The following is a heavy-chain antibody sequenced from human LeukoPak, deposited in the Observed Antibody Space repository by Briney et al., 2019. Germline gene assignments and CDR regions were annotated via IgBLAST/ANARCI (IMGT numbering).Heavy chain of an antibody. CDR2: IDHSGST. CDR3: ARSPGGVNNWFDP. V-gene: IGHV4-38-2*02. Sequence: SETLSLTCTVSGYSISSGYYWGWIRQPPGKGLEWTGSIDHSGSTYYNPSLKSRITISVDTSKNQFSLKLSSVTAADTAVYYCARSPGGVNNWFDPWGQGTLVTVSS. D-gene: IGHD2-8*01. CDR1: GYSISSGYY. J-gene: IGHJ5*02.